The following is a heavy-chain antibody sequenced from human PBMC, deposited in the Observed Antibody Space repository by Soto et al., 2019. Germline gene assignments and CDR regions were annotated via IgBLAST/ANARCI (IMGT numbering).Heavy chain of an antibody. CDR3: ARDLVATTQNVDY. D-gene: IGHD5-12*01. CDR1: GYTFTGYY. J-gene: IGHJ4*02. Sequence: GASVKVSCKASGYTFTGYYMHWVRQAPGQGLEWMGWINPNSGGTNYAQKFQGRVTMTRDTSISTAYMELSRLRSDDTAVYYCARDLVATTQNVDYWGQGTMVTVSA. V-gene: IGHV1-2*02. CDR2: INPNSGGT.